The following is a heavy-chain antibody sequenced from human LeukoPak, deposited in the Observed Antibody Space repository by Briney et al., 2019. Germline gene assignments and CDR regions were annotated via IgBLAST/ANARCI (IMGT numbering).Heavy chain of an antibody. CDR3: ARRVVNNRNWYFNL. Sequence: GESLQISCKGSGYRFTNNWIGWVRQMPGKGLEWMGIIYPGDSDTKYSPSFQGQVTISADKSINIAYLQWSSLKASDTAMYYCARRVVNNRNWYFNLWGRDTLVTVSS. V-gene: IGHV5-51*01. J-gene: IGHJ2*01. D-gene: IGHD4-23*01. CDR1: GYRFTNNW. CDR2: IYPGDSDT.